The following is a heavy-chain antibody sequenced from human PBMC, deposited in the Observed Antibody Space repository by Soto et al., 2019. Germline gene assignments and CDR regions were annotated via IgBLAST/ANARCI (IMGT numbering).Heavy chain of an antibody. CDR3: AREKVGTPFFDT. D-gene: IGHD2-21*02. V-gene: IGHV4-38-2*02. CDR2: IYPSMSS. Sequence: SETLSLTCSVSGFAISRGYYWSWVRQPPGKGLGWIGSIYPSMSSYHNPSLVTRLGLSIDVSKNQFTLNLTSVTAADTALYFCAREKVGTPFFDTWGQGIQVTVSS. J-gene: IGHJ4*02. CDR1: GFAISRGYY.